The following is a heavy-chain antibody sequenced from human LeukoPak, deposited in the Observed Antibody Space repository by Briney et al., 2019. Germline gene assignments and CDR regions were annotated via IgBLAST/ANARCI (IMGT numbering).Heavy chain of an antibody. Sequence: SETLSLTCTVSGGSISGYWCSWIRQPPGKGLEWIGYNYYSGSTNYNPSLNSRVTMSVDTSKNQFSLKLSSVTAADTAAYYCARGDTRGNDIWGQGTMVTVSS. J-gene: IGHJ3*02. V-gene: IGHV4-59*01. CDR2: NYYSGST. D-gene: IGHD1-26*01. CDR3: ARGDTRGNDI. CDR1: GGSISGYW.